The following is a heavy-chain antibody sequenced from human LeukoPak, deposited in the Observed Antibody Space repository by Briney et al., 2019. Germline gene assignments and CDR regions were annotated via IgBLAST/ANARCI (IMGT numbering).Heavy chain of an antibody. J-gene: IGHJ4*02. D-gene: IGHD1-26*01. CDR2: MNPNSGNT. CDR1: GCTFTSYD. CDR3: ARDRGSYDY. Sequence: ASVKVSCKASGCTFTSYDINWVRQATGQGLEWMGWMNPNSGNTGYAQKFQGRVTITADESTSTAYMELSSLRSEDTAVYYCARDRGSYDYWGQGTLVTVSS. V-gene: IGHV1-8*01.